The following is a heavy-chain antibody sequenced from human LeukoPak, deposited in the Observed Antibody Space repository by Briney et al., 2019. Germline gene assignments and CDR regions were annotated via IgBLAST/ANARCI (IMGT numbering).Heavy chain of an antibody. CDR3: ARESGYDTTWFDP. D-gene: IGHD5-12*01. V-gene: IGHV1-46*01. CDR2: INPSGGST. J-gene: IGHJ5*02. Sequence: GSSVKVSCKASGYTFTSYYMHWVRQAPGQGLEWMGLINPSGGSTSYAQKFQGRVTMTRDTSTSTVYMELSSLRSEDTAVYYCARESGYDTTWFDPWGQGTLVTVSS. CDR1: GYTFTSYY.